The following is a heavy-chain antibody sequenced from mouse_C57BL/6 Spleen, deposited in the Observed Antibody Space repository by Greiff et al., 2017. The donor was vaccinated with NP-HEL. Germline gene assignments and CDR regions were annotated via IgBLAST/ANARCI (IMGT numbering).Heavy chain of an antibody. CDR3: ARPYYYGSSYVDAMDY. CDR1: GYTFTSYW. D-gene: IGHD1-1*01. Sequence: VQLQQPGAELVKPGASVKLSCKASGYTFTSYWMHWVKQRPGQGLEWIGMIHPNSGSTNYNEKFKSKATLTVDKSSSTAYMQLSSLTSEDSAVYYCARPYYYGSSYVDAMDYWGQGTSVTVSS. CDR2: IHPNSGST. V-gene: IGHV1-64*01. J-gene: IGHJ4*01.